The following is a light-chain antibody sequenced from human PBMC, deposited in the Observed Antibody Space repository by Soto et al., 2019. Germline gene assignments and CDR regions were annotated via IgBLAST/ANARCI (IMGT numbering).Light chain of an antibody. CDR2: GAS. Sequence: EIVLTQSPGTLPLSPGESATLSCRASQSVSDSFLAWYQQKAGQTPRLLMSGASNRASGIPDRFSGSGSGTDFTLNISRLEPEDFAVYYCQQYGSTPLTFGGGTKVDIK. CDR1: QSVSDSF. V-gene: IGKV3-20*01. J-gene: IGKJ4*01. CDR3: QQYGSTPLT.